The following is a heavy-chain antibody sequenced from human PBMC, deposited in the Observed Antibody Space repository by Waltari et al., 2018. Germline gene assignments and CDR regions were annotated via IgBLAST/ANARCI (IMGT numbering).Heavy chain of an antibody. V-gene: IGHV1-69*12. CDR3: ARNDIAARLDAFDI. J-gene: IGHJ3*02. D-gene: IGHD6-6*01. Sequence: QVQLVQSGAAVKKPGSSVKVSCQASGGTFSSYAITSVRPAPGQGLEWMWGIIPIFGTANYAQKFQGRVTITADDSTSTAYMELSSLRSEDTAVYYCARNDIAARLDAFDIWGQGTMVTVSS. CDR2: IIPIFGTA. CDR1: GGTFSSYA.